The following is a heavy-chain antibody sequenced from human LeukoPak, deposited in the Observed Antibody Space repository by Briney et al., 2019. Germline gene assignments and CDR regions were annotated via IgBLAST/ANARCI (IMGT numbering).Heavy chain of an antibody. J-gene: IGHJ6*02. V-gene: IGHV3-23*01. CDR2: FSGSGAST. D-gene: IGHD3-3*01. CDR3: ARFSPTPLLNYYYYGMDV. Sequence: GGSLRLSCAASGFTFSDYSMNWVRQAPGTGLEWVSCFSGSGASTYYADSVKGRFTISRDNSKNTLYLQMNSLRAEDTAVYYCARFSPTPLLNYYYYGMDVWGQGTTVTVSS. CDR1: GFTFSDYS.